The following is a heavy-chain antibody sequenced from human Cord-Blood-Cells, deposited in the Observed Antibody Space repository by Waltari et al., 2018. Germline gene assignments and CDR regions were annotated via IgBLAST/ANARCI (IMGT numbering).Heavy chain of an antibody. V-gene: IGHV4-39*01. CDR2: IYYSGGT. CDR1: GGSISSSSYY. CDR3: ARGGYSGPGDAFDI. Sequence: QLQLQESGPGLVKPSETLSLTCTVSGGSISSSSYYWGWIRQPPGKGLEWIGSIYYSGGTYYNPSLKSRVTISVDTSKNQFSLKLSSVTAADTAVYYCARGGYSGPGDAFDIWGQGTMVTVSS. J-gene: IGHJ3*02. D-gene: IGHD5-12*01.